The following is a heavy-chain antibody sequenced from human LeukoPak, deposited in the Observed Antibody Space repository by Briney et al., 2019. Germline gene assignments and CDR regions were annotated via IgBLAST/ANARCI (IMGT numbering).Heavy chain of an antibody. CDR2: IIPIFGTA. D-gene: IGHD2-15*01. CDR1: GGTFSSYA. J-gene: IGHJ4*02. CDR3: ACSGGDPNPHYFDY. Sequence: SVKVSCKASGGTFSSYAISWVRQAPGQGLEWMGGIIPIFGTANYAQKFQGRVTITTDESTSTAYMELSSLRSEDTAVYYCACSGGDPNPHYFDYWGQGTLVTVSS. V-gene: IGHV1-69*05.